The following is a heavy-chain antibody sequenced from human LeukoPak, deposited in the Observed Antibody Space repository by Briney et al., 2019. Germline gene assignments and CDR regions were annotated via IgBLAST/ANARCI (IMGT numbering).Heavy chain of an antibody. CDR2: MNQDGSEK. J-gene: IGHJ4*02. Sequence: SGGSLRLSCTASGLTFSTSGFNWVRQAPGKGLEWMANMNQDGSEKYYVDSVKGRFTISRDNAKNSLYLQMNSPRAEDTAIYYCARESHATFDYWGQGTLVIVSS. D-gene: IGHD1-26*01. CDR3: ARESHATFDY. CDR1: GLTFSTSG. V-gene: IGHV3-7*01.